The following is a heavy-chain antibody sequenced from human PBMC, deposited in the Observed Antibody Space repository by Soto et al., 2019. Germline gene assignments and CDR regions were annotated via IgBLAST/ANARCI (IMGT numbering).Heavy chain of an antibody. Sequence: QAQLVQSGAEVKKPGASVKVSCKASGYTFTGAYIHWVRQAPGQGLEWMGCINPNSGGTEFAQKFQGRFTVTRDTSITTVYMEMNRLRSDDTGVYYCARDFTTRSYGVDVWGQGTAVTVSS. CDR1: GYTFTGAY. V-gene: IGHV1-2*02. D-gene: IGHD3-10*01. CDR2: INPNSGGT. CDR3: ARDFTTRSYGVDV. J-gene: IGHJ6*02.